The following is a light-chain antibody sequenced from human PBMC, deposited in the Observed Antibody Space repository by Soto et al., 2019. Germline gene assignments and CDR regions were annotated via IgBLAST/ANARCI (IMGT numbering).Light chain of an antibody. CDR2: GAS. CDR3: QLYGISPH. V-gene: IGKV3-20*01. J-gene: IGKJ5*01. Sequence: EIVLTQSPGTLSLSPGERATLSCRASQSVSSSYLAWCQQKPGQAPRLLIYGASSRATGIPDRFSGSGSGTDFTLTINRLEPEDFAVYYCQLYGISPHFGQGTRLEIK. CDR1: QSVSSSY.